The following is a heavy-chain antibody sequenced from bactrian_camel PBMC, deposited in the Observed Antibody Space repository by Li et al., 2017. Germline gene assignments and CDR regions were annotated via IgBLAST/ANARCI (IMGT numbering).Heavy chain of an antibody. CDR1: GFTFSSYA. D-gene: IGHD7*01. CDR3: TTGTDLAS. CDR2: INSGGGTT. V-gene: IGHV3S40*01. J-gene: IGHJ6*01. Sequence: DVQLVESGGGLVQPGGSLRLSCAASGFTFSSYAMSWVRQAPGKGLEWVSTINSGGGTTYSADSVKVRFTITRDNAKNTVYLQMNSLKSEDTGLYYCTTGTDLASWGQGTQVTVS.